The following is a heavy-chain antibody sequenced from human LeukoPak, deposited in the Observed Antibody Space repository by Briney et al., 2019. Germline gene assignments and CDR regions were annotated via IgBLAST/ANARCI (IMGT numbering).Heavy chain of an antibody. D-gene: IGHD3-10*01. CDR3: GRVPPYGSGRGYFDY. J-gene: IGHJ4*02. CDR2: INHSGST. Sequence: PSATLTLTCAVYGGSFSGYYWSWIRQRPGKGLEWIGEINHSGSTNYNPSLKSRVTISVDTSKNQFSLKLSSVTAADTAVYYCGRVPPYGSGRGYFDYWGQGTLVTVSS. V-gene: IGHV4-34*01. CDR1: GGSFSGYY.